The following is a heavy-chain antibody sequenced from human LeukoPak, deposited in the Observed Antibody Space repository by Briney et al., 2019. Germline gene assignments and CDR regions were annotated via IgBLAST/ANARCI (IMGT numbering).Heavy chain of an antibody. D-gene: IGHD5-18*01. Sequence: GGSLRLSCAASGLTFSSYGTHWVRHAPGKGPEGAACIRQDRSNKYYADSVKGRFTISRDNSKNTLYLQMNSLRAEDTAVYYCAKDSGIQLRYWGQGTLVTVSS. V-gene: IGHV3-30*02. CDR1: GLTFSSYG. CDR3: AKDSGIQLRY. J-gene: IGHJ4*02. CDR2: IRQDRSNK.